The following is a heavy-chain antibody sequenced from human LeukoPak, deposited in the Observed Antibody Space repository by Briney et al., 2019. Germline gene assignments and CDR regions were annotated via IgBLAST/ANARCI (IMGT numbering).Heavy chain of an antibody. CDR2: INWNGGST. CDR3: ARSLLASYYYDSSGYYPFDY. Sequence: GGSLRLSCAASGFTFDDYGMSWVRQAPGKGLEWVSGINWNGGSTGYADSVKGRFTISRDNAKNSLYLQMNSLRAEDTALYYCARSLLASYYYDSSGYYPFDYWGQGTLVTVSS. V-gene: IGHV3-20*04. D-gene: IGHD3-22*01. J-gene: IGHJ4*02. CDR1: GFTFDDYG.